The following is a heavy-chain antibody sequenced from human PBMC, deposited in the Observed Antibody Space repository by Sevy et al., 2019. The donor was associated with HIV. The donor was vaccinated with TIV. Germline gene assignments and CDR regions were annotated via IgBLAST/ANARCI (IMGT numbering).Heavy chain of an antibody. CDR1: GGSISSSSYY. CDR2: IYYSGST. D-gene: IGHD1-26*01. V-gene: IGHV4-39*01. Sequence: SETLSLTCTVSGGSISSSSYYWGWIRQPPGKGLEWIGGIYYSGSTYYNPSLKSRVTISVDTSKNQFSLKLSSVTAADTAVYYCARCSGSYYHWGQGTLVTVSS. J-gene: IGHJ4*02. CDR3: ARCSGSYYH.